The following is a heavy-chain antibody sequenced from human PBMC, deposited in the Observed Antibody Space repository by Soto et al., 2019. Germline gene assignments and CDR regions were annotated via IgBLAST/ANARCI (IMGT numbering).Heavy chain of an antibody. CDR3: AVNGYSILSDAFDI. J-gene: IGHJ3*02. D-gene: IGHD6-13*01. CDR2: IYPGDSDT. V-gene: IGHV5-51*01. Sequence: GESLKISFKGSGYSFTSYLIGWVRQMPGKGLEWMGIIYPGDSDTRYSPSFQGQVTISADKSISTAYLQWSSLKASENAMYYCAVNGYSILSDAFDIWGQGTMVTVSS. CDR1: GYSFTSYL.